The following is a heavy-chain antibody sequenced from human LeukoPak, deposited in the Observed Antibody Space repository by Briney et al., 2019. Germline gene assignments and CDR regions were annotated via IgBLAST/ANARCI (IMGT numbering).Heavy chain of an antibody. CDR2: ISSSGSTI. CDR3: ARDSPVEMATISDY. D-gene: IGHD5-24*01. J-gene: IGHJ4*02. Sequence: GGSLRLPCAASGFTFSSYEMNWVRQAPGKGLEWVSYISSSGSTIYYADSVKGRFTISRDNAKNSLYLQMNSLRAEDTAVYYCARDSPVEMATISDYWGQGTLVTVSS. V-gene: IGHV3-48*03. CDR1: GFTFSSYE.